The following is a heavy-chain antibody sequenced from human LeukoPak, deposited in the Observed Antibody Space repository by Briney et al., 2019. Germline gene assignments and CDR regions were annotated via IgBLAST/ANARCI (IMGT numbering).Heavy chain of an antibody. V-gene: IGHV4-59*01. Sequence: SSETLSLTCTVSGGSISSYYWSWIRQPPGRGLEWIGYIYYSGSTNYNPSLKSRVTISVDTSKNQFSLKLSSVTAADTAVYYCARGGYNWALFDYWGEATLVTVSS. CDR2: IYYSGST. CDR1: GGSISSYY. J-gene: IGHJ4*02. CDR3: ARGGYNWALFDY. D-gene: IGHD1-1*01.